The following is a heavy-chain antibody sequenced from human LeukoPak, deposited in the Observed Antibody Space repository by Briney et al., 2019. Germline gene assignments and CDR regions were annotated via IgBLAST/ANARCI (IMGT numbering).Heavy chain of an antibody. Sequence: GGSLRLSCAASGFTFSTYSMSWVRQAPGKGLEWVSSISSNSRYIYYADSMRGRFTISRDNAKNSLYLQMNSLRAEDTAVYYCANGYCTNGVCYPYYYYYMDVWGKGTTVTVSS. CDR2: ISSNSRYI. D-gene: IGHD2-8*01. CDR3: ANGYCTNGVCYPYYYYYMDV. J-gene: IGHJ6*03. V-gene: IGHV3-21*06. CDR1: GFTFSTYS.